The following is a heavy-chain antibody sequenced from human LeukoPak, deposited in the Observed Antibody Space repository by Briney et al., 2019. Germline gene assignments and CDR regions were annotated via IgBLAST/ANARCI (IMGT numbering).Heavy chain of an antibody. V-gene: IGHV3-30*02. CDR1: GFQFTYFG. J-gene: IGHJ4*02. CDR3: AKSQDYGSGSYAPDY. D-gene: IGHD3-10*01. CDR2: IRNDGSNK. Sequence: QTGGSLRLSCAASGFQFTYFGMSWVRQAPGKGLEWVAFIRNDGSNKYYVESVKGRFIISRDNSPDTVYLHMSNLRPDDTAVYYCAKSQDYGSGSYAPDYWGQGALVTVSS.